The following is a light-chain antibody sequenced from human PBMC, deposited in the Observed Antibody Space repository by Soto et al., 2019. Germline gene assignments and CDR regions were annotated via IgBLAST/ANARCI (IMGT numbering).Light chain of an antibody. J-gene: IGLJ2*01. V-gene: IGLV2-8*01. CDR2: EVS. CDR3: SSYAGNNIVV. CDR1: SGDVGGYNY. Sequence: QSALTQPPSVSGSPGQSVTISCSGTSGDVGGYNYVSWYQQHPGTAPKLVIYEVSERPSAVPDRFSGSKSGNTASLTVSGLQADDEADYYCSSYAGNNIVVFSGGTQLTVL.